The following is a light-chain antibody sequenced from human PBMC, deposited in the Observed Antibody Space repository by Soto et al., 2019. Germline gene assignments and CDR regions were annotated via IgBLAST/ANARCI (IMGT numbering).Light chain of an antibody. CDR2: DAS. V-gene: IGKV3-11*01. CDR1: QSVSSY. J-gene: IGKJ2*01. CDR3: QQRSNWHPLYT. Sequence: EIVLTQSPATLSLSPGERATLSCRASQSVSSYLAWYQQKPGQAPRLLIYDASNRATGIPARFSGSGSGTDFTLTISSLAPEDFAVYYCQQRSNWHPLYTFGQGNKLEIK.